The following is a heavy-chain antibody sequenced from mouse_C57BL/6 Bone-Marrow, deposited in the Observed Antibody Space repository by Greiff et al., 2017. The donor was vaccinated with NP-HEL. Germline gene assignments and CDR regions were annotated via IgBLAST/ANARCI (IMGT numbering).Heavy chain of an antibody. D-gene: IGHD1-1*02. CDR1: GYTFTSYW. Sequence: VQLQQPGAELVMPGASVKLSCKASGYTFTSYWMHWVKQRPGQGLEWIGEIDPSDSYTNYNQKFKGKSTLTVDKSSSTAYMQLSSLTSEDSAIYFCARNYYGVYFDYWGQGTTLTVSS. CDR3: ARNYYGVYFDY. J-gene: IGHJ2*01. CDR2: IDPSDSYT. V-gene: IGHV1-69*01.